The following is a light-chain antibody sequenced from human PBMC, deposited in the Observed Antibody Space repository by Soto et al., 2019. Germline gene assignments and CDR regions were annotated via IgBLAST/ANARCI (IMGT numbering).Light chain of an antibody. J-gene: IGLJ1*01. Sequence: QSALTQPAPVSGSPGQSITISCTGTSSDLGTYNYVSWYQQHPDKAPKLIIYDVRNRPSGVSDRFSGSKSGDTASLIISGLQAEDEADYYCFSSSTTIRRHVLGTGTKVTV. V-gene: IGLV2-14*03. CDR2: DVR. CDR3: FSSSTTIRRHV. CDR1: SSDLGTYNY.